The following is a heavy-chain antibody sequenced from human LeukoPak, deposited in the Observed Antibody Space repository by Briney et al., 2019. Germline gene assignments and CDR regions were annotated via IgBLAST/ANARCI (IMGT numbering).Heavy chain of an antibody. D-gene: IGHD1-7*01. Sequence: ASVKVSCKASGYTFTSYAMHWVRQAPGQRLEWMGWINPNSGGTNYAQKFQGRVTMTRDTSISTAYMELSRLRSDDTAVYYCARVNWNYPPDWFDPWGQGTLVTVSS. CDR1: GYTFTSYA. CDR3: ARVNWNYPPDWFDP. J-gene: IGHJ5*02. CDR2: INPNSGGT. V-gene: IGHV1-2*02.